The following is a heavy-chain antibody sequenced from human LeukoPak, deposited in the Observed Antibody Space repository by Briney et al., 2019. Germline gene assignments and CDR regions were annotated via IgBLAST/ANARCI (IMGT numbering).Heavy chain of an antibody. J-gene: IGHJ4*02. CDR2: IYNSGRI. CDR3: AREVSWSGYFEN. V-gene: IGHV4-59*01. D-gene: IGHD3-3*01. CDR1: GGSISNYY. Sequence: SETLSLTCTVSGGSISNYYWTWIRQPPGKGLEWIGYIYNSGRINYNPSLKSRVTISVDTSKNQFSLNLSSVTAADTAVYYCAREVSWSGYFENWGQGALVTVSS.